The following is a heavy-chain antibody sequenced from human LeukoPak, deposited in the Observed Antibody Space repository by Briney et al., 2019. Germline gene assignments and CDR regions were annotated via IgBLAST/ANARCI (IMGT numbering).Heavy chain of an antibody. J-gene: IGHJ6*04. CDR1: GGSFSGYY. CDR2: INHGGST. D-gene: IGHD3-10*01. Sequence: KTSETLSLTCAVYGGSFSGYYWSWIRQPPGKGLEWIGEINHGGSTNYNPSLKSRVTISVDTSKNQFSLKLSSVTAADTAVYYCARGRITMVRGVSRIYGMDVWGKGTTVTVSS. V-gene: IGHV4-34*01. CDR3: ARGRITMVRGVSRIYGMDV.